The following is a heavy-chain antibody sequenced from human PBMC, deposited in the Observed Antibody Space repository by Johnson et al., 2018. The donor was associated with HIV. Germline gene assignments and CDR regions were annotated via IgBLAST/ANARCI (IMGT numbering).Heavy chain of an antibody. D-gene: IGHD2-8*02. CDR3: ARDCTGGVCLNDAFDI. J-gene: IGHJ3*02. CDR2: ISDDGSNK. V-gene: IGHV3-30-3*01. Sequence: QVQLVESGGGVVQPGRSLRLSCAASGFTFSSYAMHCVRQAPGKGLEWVAVISDDGSNKYYADSVKARFTISRDNSKNTLYLQMNSLRAEDTAVYYCARDCTGGVCLNDAFDIWGQGTVVTVSS. CDR1: GFTFSSYA.